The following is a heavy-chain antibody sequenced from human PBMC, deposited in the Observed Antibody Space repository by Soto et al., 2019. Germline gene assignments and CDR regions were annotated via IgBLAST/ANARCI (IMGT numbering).Heavy chain of an antibody. CDR2: IYSGGGT. J-gene: IGHJ4*02. Sequence: GGSLRLSCAASGFTVSSNYMSWVRQAPGKGLEWVSVIYSGGGTYYADSVKGRFTISRDNSKNTLYLQMNSLRAEDTAVYYCARARGYTSPFDYWGQGTLVTVSS. CDR1: GFTVSSNY. D-gene: IGHD3-16*02. CDR3: ARARGYTSPFDY. V-gene: IGHV3-53*01.